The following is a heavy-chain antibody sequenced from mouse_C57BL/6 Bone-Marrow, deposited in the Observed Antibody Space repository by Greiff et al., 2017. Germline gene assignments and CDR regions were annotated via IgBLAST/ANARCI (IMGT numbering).Heavy chain of an antibody. Sequence: VQLQQSGAELVRPGASVKLSCTASGFNIKDDYMHWVKQRPEQGLEWIGWIDPENGDTAYASKFQGKATITADTSSNTAYLQLSSLTSEDTAVYYCTTFYGSSYLRYFDVWGTGTTVTVSS. CDR3: TTFYGSSYLRYFDV. D-gene: IGHD1-1*01. CDR1: GFNIKDDY. J-gene: IGHJ1*03. CDR2: IDPENGDT. V-gene: IGHV14-4*01.